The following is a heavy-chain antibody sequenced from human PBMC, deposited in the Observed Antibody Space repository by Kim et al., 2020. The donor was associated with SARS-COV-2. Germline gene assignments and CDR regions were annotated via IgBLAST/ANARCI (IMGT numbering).Heavy chain of an antibody. Sequence: GGSLRLSCAASGFTFSSYGMHWVRQAPGKGLEWVAVIWYDGSNKYYADSVKGRFTISRDNSKNTLYLQMNSLRAEDTAVYYCAKGPTEYSSGWYGEYYFDYWGQGTLVTVSS. CDR3: AKGPTEYSSGWYGEYYFDY. D-gene: IGHD6-19*01. CDR1: GFTFSSYG. J-gene: IGHJ4*02. V-gene: IGHV3-33*06. CDR2: IWYDGSNK.